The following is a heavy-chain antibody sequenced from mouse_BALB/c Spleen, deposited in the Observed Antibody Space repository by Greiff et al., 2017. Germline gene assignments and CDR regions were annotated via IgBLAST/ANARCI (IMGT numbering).Heavy chain of an antibody. CDR1: GFTFSDYY. Sequence: EVQVVESGGGLVKPGGSLKLSCAASGFTFSDYYMYWVRQTPEKRLEWVATISDGGSYTYYPDSVKGRFTISRDNAKNNLYLQMSSLKSEDTAMYYCERDDGYYGPMDYWGQGTSVTVSS. CDR3: ERDDGYYGPMDY. CDR2: ISDGGSYT. J-gene: IGHJ4*01. V-gene: IGHV5-4*02. D-gene: IGHD2-3*01.